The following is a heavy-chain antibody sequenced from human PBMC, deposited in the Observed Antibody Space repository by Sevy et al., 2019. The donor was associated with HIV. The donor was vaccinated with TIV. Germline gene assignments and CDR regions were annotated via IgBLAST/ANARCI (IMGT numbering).Heavy chain of an antibody. V-gene: IGHV4-38-2*01. CDR2: IYHSGST. D-gene: IGHD3-22*01. J-gene: IGHJ3*02. CDR1: GYSISSGYY. Sequence: SETLSLTCDVSGYSISSGYYGGWIRQPPRKGLAWIGSIYHSGSTYYNPSLKRRVTISVDTSKNQFSLKLRSVTAADTAVYYCARTLRGDFDSSASAFDIWGQGTMVTVSS. CDR3: ARTLRGDFDSSASAFDI.